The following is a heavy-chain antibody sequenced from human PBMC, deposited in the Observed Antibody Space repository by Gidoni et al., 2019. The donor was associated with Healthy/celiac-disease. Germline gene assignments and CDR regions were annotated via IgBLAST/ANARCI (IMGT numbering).Heavy chain of an antibody. CDR2: ISSSSSYI. CDR3: AREGRRIVVVPAAMEYYFDY. V-gene: IGHV3-21*01. CDR1: GFTFSSYS. D-gene: IGHD2-2*01. Sequence: EVQLVESGGGLVKPGGSLRLSCAASGFTFSSYSMNWVRQAPGKGLEWVSSISSSSSYIYYADSVKGRFTISRDNAKNSLYLQMNSLRAEDTAVYYCAREGRRIVVVPAAMEYYFDYWGQGTLVTVSS. J-gene: IGHJ4*02.